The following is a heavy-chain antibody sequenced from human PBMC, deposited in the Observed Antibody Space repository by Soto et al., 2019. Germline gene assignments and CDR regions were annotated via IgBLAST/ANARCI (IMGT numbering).Heavy chain of an antibody. CDR1: GGTFSSYA. CDR3: ARVDGGNIDY. D-gene: IGHD3-16*01. V-gene: IGHV1-69*01. Sequence: QVPLVQSGAEVKKPGSSVKVSCKASGGTFSSYAISWVRQAPGQGLAWMGGIIPLFRTSNYAHKFQGRVTVTADESTSTVYLELRSLRSDDTAVYYCARVDGGNIDYWGQGTLVTISS. CDR2: IIPLFRTS. J-gene: IGHJ4*02.